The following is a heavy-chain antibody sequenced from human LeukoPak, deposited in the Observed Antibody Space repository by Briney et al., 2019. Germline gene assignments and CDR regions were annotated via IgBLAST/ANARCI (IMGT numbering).Heavy chain of an antibody. CDR1: GFIFGSNS. V-gene: IGHV3-21*01. CDR3: AGPPSTSAWSNSVDD. Sequence: GGSLRLSCAASGFIFGSNSMNWVRQAPGKGLEWVASISGSSSNKYYADSVQGRFTISRDNAKNSLYLQMGSLRAEDTAVYYCAGPPSTSAWSNSVDDWGQGTLVTVSS. J-gene: IGHJ4*02. CDR2: ISGSSSNK. D-gene: IGHD6-19*01.